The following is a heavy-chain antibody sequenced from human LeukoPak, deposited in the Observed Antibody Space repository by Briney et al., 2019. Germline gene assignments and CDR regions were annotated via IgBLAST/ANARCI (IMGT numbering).Heavy chain of an antibody. D-gene: IGHD3-22*01. V-gene: IGHV4-39*01. CDR3: VRHHYDPTTFGY. J-gene: IGHJ4*02. CDR2: MYYSGST. CDR1: GGSISSNSYY. Sequence: SETLSLTCTVSGGSISSNSYYWGWIRQPPGKGPEWIGSMYYSGSTYYNPSLKSRVTISVDTSKNQFSLKLTSVTATDTAVFFCVRHHYDPTTFGYWGQGTLVTGSS.